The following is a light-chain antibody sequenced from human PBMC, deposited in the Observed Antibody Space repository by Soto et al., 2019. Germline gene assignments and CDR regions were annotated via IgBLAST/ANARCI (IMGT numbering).Light chain of an antibody. CDR3: QQAIFFPLT. V-gene: IGKV1D-12*01. CDR2: GAS. J-gene: IGKJ4*01. CDR1: QDIGSL. Sequence: DIQMPQSPPSVSASVGDSVTITCRSSQDIGSLLAWYQQKPGKAPKLLIYGASTLQSGVPSRFSGSGSGTAFTLTISGLQPEDCAAYFCQQAIFFPLTFGGGTKLET.